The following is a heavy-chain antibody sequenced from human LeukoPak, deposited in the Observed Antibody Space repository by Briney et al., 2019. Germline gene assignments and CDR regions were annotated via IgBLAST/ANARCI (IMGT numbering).Heavy chain of an antibody. D-gene: IGHD3-9*01. CDR3: ARDRYYDILTGYYSL. CDR2: INRNMGGT. Sequence: GASVKVSCKASGYTFTGYYMHWVRQAPGQGLEWIGRINRNMGGTNYTQKFQGRVTMTRDTSISTAYMELSRLRSDDTAVYYCARDRYYDILTGYYSLWGQGTLVTVSS. V-gene: IGHV1-2*06. J-gene: IGHJ4*02. CDR1: GYTFTGYY.